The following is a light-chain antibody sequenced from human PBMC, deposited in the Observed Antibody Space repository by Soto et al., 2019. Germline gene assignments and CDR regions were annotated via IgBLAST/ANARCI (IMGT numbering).Light chain of an antibody. CDR2: GAS. Sequence: EIVLTQSPGTLSSSPGERATLSCLASQSVSSYLAWYQQKPGQAPRLLIYGASSRATGIPDRFSGSGSGTDFTLTISRLEPEEFAVYYCQQYGSSPWTFGQGTKVDIK. J-gene: IGKJ1*01. CDR1: QSVSSY. CDR3: QQYGSSPWT. V-gene: IGKV3-20*01.